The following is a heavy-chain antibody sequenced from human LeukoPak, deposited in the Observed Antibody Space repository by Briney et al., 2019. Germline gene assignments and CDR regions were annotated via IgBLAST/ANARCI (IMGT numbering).Heavy chain of an antibody. CDR3: ARAWEVTMVRGVIASDFDY. CDR2: ISSSSSYI. CDR1: GFTFSSYS. D-gene: IGHD3-10*01. J-gene: IGHJ4*02. Sequence: GGSLRLSCAASGFTFSSYSMNWVRQAPGKGLEWVSSISSSSSYIYYADSVKGRFTISRDNAKNSLYLQMNSLRAEDTAVYYCARAWEVTMVRGVIASDFDYWGQGTLVTVSS. V-gene: IGHV3-21*01.